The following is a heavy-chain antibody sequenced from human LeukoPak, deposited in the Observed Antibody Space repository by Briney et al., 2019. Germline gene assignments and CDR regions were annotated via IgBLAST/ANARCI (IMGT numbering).Heavy chain of an antibody. J-gene: IGHJ4*02. CDR1: GFMFGSYA. V-gene: IGHV3-23*01. D-gene: IGHD3-22*01. Sequence: GGSLRLSCAASGFMFGSYAMSWVRQAPGKGLEWVSAISGGGDNTYYADSVKGRFTISRDNPRNALYLQMNSLRADDTAVYYCAQKPAYYYDSTGYALFDYWGQGTLVTVSS. CDR2: ISGGGDNT. CDR3: AQKPAYYYDSTGYALFDY.